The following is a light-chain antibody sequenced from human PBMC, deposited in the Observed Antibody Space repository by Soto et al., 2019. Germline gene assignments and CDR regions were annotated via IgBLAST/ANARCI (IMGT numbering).Light chain of an antibody. J-gene: IGLJ1*01. CDR1: SSNIGAGYA. CDR3: QSFDRGPSGVYV. V-gene: IGLV1-40*01. Sequence: QSVLTQPPSVSGAPGQRVTISCTGSSSNIGAGYAVHWFQQLPGTAPKLLIFGNNNRPSGVPDRFSGSKSGTSASLAITGLQAEDEGDYYCQSFDRGPSGVYVFGTGTQLTVL. CDR2: GNN.